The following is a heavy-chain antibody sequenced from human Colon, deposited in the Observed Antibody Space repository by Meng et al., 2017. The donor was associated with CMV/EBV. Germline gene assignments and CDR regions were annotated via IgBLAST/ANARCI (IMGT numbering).Heavy chain of an antibody. V-gene: IGHV4-39*07. Sequence: VSAGSISSSSYYWGWIRQPPGKGLEWIGNIYYSGSTYYNPSLKSRVTVSVDTSKNQFSLRLSSVTAADTAVYYCARSWIQLWFVDYWGQGTLVTVSS. CDR2: IYYSGST. CDR1: AGSISSSSYY. D-gene: IGHD5-18*01. J-gene: IGHJ4*02. CDR3: ARSWIQLWFVDY.